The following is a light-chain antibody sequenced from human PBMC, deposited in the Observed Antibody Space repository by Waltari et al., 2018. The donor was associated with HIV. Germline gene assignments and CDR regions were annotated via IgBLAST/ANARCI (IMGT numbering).Light chain of an antibody. CDR2: EVS. J-gene: IGLJ3*02. CDR1: SCDVGSYNL. CDR3: CSYAGSSTLV. Sequence: QSALTPPASVSGSPGQSLTLSCTGTSCDVGSYNLVSWYQQHPGKAPKLMIYEVSKRPSGVSNRFSGSKSGNTASLTISGLQAEDEADYYCCSYAGSSTLVFGGGTKLTVL. V-gene: IGLV2-23*02.